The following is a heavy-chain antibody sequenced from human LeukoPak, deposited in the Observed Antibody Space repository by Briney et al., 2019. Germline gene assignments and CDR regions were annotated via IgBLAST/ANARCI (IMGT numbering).Heavy chain of an antibody. D-gene: IGHD6-6*01. CDR3: AKRGPIYSSSPGNYFDY. CDR1: GFTFSSFG. CDR2: LSFDGTTK. V-gene: IGHV3-30*18. Sequence: GGSLRLSCAASGFTFSSFGMHWVRQAPGKGLEWVAVLSFDGTTKYYTDSVKGRFTISRDNSKNTLYLQMNSLRAEDTAVYYCAKRGPIYSSSPGNYFDYWGQGTLVTVSS. J-gene: IGHJ4*02.